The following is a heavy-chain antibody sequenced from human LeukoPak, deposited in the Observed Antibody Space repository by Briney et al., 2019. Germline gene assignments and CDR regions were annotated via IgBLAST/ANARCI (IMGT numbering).Heavy chain of an antibody. CDR2: INHSGST. CDR3: ARGANFYYYGMDV. V-gene: IGHV4-34*01. CDR1: GGSFSGYY. Sequence: SATLSLTCAVYGGSFSGYYWSWIRQPPGKGLEWIGEINHSGSTNYNPSLKSRVTISVDTSKNQFSLKLSSVTAADTAVYYCARGANFYYYGMDVWGQGTTVTVSS. D-gene: IGHD2-15*01. J-gene: IGHJ6*02.